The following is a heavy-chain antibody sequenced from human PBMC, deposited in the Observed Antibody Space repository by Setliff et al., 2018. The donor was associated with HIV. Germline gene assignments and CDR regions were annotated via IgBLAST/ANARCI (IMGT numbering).Heavy chain of an antibody. D-gene: IGHD6-19*01. CDR2: IHLSDT. Sequence: LRLSCAASGFPFSGAWMSWVRQAPGKGLEWIGSIHLSDTYYNPSLKSRVTISVDTSKDQFSLKLTSLTAADTAVYYCARSSMAGFDYWGQGKLVTVSS. V-gene: IGHV4-38-2*01. CDR3: ARSSMAGFDY. CDR1: GFPFSGAW. J-gene: IGHJ4*02.